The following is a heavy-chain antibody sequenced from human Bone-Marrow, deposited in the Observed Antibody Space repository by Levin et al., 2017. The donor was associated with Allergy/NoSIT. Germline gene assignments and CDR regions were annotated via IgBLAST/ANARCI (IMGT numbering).Heavy chain of an antibody. CDR3: ARDCPHLSYSSTWYYYYGMDV. Sequence: GESLKISCAASGFTFSNSNMNWVRQAPGKGLEWVSYISDSSSSIFYADSVKGRFTISRDNAKNSLFLQMNSLRDEDTAVYYCARDCPHLSYSSTWYYYYGMDVWGQGTTVTVSS. D-gene: IGHD6-13*01. V-gene: IGHV3-48*02. CDR1: GFTFSNSN. J-gene: IGHJ6*02. CDR2: ISDSSSSI.